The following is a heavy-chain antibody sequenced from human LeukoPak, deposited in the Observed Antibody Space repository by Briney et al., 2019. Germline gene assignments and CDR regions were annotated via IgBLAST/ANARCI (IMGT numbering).Heavy chain of an antibody. Sequence: GGSLRLSCAASGFTFSSYGTHRVRQAPGKGLEWVAFIRYDGSNKYYADSVKGRFTISRDNAKNSLYLQMNSLRAEDTAVYYCARDSHGYFDYWGQGTLVTVSS. V-gene: IGHV3-30*02. CDR1: GFTFSSYG. CDR2: IRYDGSNK. CDR3: ARDSHGYFDY. J-gene: IGHJ4*02.